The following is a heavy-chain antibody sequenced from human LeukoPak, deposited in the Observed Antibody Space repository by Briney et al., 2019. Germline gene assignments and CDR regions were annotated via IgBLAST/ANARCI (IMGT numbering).Heavy chain of an antibody. J-gene: IGHJ5*02. V-gene: IGHV4-4*02. D-gene: IGHD6-13*01. CDR1: GGSISSNNW. Sequence: SETLSLTCAVSGGSISSNNWWGWVRQPPGKGLEWIGEIYHSGSPNYNPSLESRVTISVDKSRNHFSLNLSSVTAADTAVYYCARGGKLVADWFDPWGQGTLVTVSS. CDR3: ARGGKLVADWFDP. CDR2: IYHSGSP.